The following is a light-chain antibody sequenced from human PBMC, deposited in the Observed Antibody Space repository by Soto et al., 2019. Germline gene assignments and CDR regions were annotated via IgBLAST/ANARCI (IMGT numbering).Light chain of an antibody. CDR2: KVT. V-gene: IGLV2-14*01. J-gene: IGLJ1*01. CDR3: ASSTSDSLYV. CDR1: SSDVGGNKY. Sequence: QSVLTQPASVSGSPGQSITISCTGTSSDVGGNKYVSWYQQYPGKVPKLLINKVTNRPSGVSDRFSGSKYGNTACLTISALLAEDEAAYFCASSTSDSLYVFGTGTKLTVL.